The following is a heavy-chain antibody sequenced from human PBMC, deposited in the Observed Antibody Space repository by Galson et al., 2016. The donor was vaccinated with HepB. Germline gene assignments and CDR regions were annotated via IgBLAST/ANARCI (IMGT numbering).Heavy chain of an antibody. CDR2: IIPIFGTG. D-gene: IGHD6-19*01. Sequence: SVKVSCKASGGTFSSYAINWVRQAPGQGLEWMGGIIPIFGTGNYAQQFQGRATITADEFTTTAYMELSSLRSEDTAVYYCARAHGSGWLTFMDVWGQGTTVTVS. CDR3: ARAHGSGWLTFMDV. V-gene: IGHV1-69*13. J-gene: IGHJ6*02. CDR1: GGTFSSYA.